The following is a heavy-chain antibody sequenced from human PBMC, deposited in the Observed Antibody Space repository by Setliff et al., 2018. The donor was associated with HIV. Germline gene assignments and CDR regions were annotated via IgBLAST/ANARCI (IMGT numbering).Heavy chain of an antibody. V-gene: IGHV1-18*01. Sequence: GASVKVSCKASGYTFTSYGISWVRQAPGQGLEWMGWISAYNGNTNYAQKLQGRVTMTTDTSTSTAYMELSGLRSEDTAVYYCARTGGHSGYDYLYYFDYWGQGTLVTVSS. CDR3: ARTGGHSGYDYLYYFDY. D-gene: IGHD5-12*01. CDR1: GYTFTSYG. CDR2: ISAYNGNT. J-gene: IGHJ4*02.